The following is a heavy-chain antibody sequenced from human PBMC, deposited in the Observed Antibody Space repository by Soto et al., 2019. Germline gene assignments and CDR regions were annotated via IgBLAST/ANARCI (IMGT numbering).Heavy chain of an antibody. CDR2: ISGSGGST. D-gene: IGHD3-10*01. CDR1: GFTFSSYA. V-gene: IGHV3-23*01. CDR3: AKGPDVLRFGELFDY. Sequence: GGSLRLSCAASGFTFSSYAMSWVRQAPGKGLEWVSAISGSGGSTYYADSVKGRVTISRDNSKNTLYLQMNSLRAEDTAVYYGAKGPDVLRFGELFDYWGQGTLVTVSS. J-gene: IGHJ4*02.